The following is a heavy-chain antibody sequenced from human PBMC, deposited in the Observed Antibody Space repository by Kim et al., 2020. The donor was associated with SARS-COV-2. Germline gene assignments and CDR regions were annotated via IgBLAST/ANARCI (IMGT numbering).Heavy chain of an antibody. Sequence: GGSLRLSCAASGFTFSSYEMNWVRQAPGKGLEWVSYISSSGSTIYYADSVKGRFTISRDNAKNSLYLQMNSLRAEDTAVYYCATLGSDGYNFDYWGQGTLVTVSS. CDR1: GFTFSSYE. J-gene: IGHJ4*02. CDR3: ATLGSDGYNFDY. D-gene: IGHD2-21*01. V-gene: IGHV3-48*03. CDR2: ISSSGSTI.